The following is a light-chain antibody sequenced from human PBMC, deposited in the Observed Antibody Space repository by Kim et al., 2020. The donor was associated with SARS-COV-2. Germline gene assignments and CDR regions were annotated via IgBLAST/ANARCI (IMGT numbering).Light chain of an antibody. CDR1: SSDIGAYDY. V-gene: IGLV2-14*01. CDR2: EVN. CDR3: SAYTSTSTLV. J-gene: IGLJ1*01. Sequence: SALTQPPSASGSPGQSITISCTGTSSDIGAYDYVSWYQQHPGKAPKLMIYEVNNRPSGVSNRFFGSKSGNTASLTISGLQAEDEADYYCSAYTSTSTLVFGTGTKVTVL.